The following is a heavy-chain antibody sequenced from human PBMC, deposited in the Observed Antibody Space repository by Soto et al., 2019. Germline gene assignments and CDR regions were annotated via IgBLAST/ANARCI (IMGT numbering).Heavy chain of an antibody. Sequence: QVQLVESGGGVVQPGRSLRLSCAVSGFTFSSYGMHWVRQAPGKRLEWVAHISYDGSNEHYVDYVKGRFTISRETSKNTVYLQMNRRRAEDTAVYYCAKGTDYQDRSCYYIFDDWGQGTLVAVSS. V-gene: IGHV3-30*18. CDR2: ISYDGSNE. CDR1: GFTFSSYG. D-gene: IGHD3-22*01. J-gene: IGHJ4*02. CDR3: AKGTDYQDRSCYYIFDD.